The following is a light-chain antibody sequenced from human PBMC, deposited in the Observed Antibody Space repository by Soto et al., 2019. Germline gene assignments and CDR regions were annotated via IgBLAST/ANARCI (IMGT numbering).Light chain of an antibody. CDR3: QQYNNWPPIT. Sequence: EIVLTQSPGTLSLSPGERATLSCRASQSVSRYLAWYQQKPGQAPRLLIYGASTRATGIPARFSGSGSGTEFTLTISSLQSEDFAVYFCQQYNNWPPITFGQGTRLEI. CDR1: QSVSRY. V-gene: IGKV3-15*01. CDR2: GAS. J-gene: IGKJ5*01.